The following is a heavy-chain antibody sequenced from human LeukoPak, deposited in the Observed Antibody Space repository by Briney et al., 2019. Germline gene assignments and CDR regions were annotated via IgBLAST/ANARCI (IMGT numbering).Heavy chain of an antibody. J-gene: IGHJ4*02. V-gene: IGHV1-69*05. D-gene: IGHD3-22*01. Sequence: GASVKVSCKASGGTFSSYAISWVRQAPGQGLEWMGRIIPIFGTANYAQKSQGRVTITTDESTSTAYVELSSLRSEDTAVYYCAREWYYYDSSGSENYYFDYWGQGTLVTVSS. CDR1: GGTFSSYA. CDR2: IIPIFGTA. CDR3: AREWYYYDSSGSENYYFDY.